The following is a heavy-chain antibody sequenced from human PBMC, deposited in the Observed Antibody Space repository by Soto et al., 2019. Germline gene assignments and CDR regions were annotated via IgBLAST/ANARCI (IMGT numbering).Heavy chain of an antibody. V-gene: IGHV3-21*01. J-gene: IGHJ6*03. CDR1: GFTFNNYA. D-gene: IGHD2-2*01. CDR2: ISSSSSYI. Sequence: GSLRLSCAASGFTFNNYAMNWVRQAPGKGLEWVSSISSSSSYIYYADSVKGRFTISRDNAKNSLYLQMNSLRAEDTAVYYCARDQGVVVPAAINYYYYYMDVWGKGTTVTVSS. CDR3: ARDQGVVVPAAINYYYYYMDV.